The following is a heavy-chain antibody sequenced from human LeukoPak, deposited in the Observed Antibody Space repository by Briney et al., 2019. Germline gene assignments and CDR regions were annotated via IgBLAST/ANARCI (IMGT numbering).Heavy chain of an antibody. J-gene: IGHJ4*02. V-gene: IGHV4-39*07. CDR3: ARAYDSSGPGDY. D-gene: IGHD3-22*01. Sequence: SETLSLTCTVSGGSISSSSYYWGWIRQPPGKGLEWIGSIYYSGSTYYNPSLKSRVTISVDTSKNQFSLKLSSVTAADTAVYYCARAYDSSGPGDYWGQGTLVTVSS. CDR1: GGSISSSSYY. CDR2: IYYSGST.